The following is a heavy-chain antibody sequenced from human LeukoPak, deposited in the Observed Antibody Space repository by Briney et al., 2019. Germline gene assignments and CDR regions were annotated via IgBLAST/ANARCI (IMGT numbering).Heavy chain of an antibody. Sequence: PSETLSLTCTVSGGSISSGDYYWSWIRQPPGKGLEWIGYIYYSGSTYYNPSLKSRVTISVDTSKNQFSLKLGSVTAADTAVYYCARAISDGSGSYYTGWGQGTLVTVSS. V-gene: IGHV4-30-4*01. J-gene: IGHJ4*02. CDR2: IYYSGST. CDR1: GGSISSGDYY. D-gene: IGHD3-10*01. CDR3: ARAISDGSGSYYTG.